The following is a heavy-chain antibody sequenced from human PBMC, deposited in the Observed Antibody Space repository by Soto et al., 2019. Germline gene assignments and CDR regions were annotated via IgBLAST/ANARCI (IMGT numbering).Heavy chain of an antibody. J-gene: IGHJ4*02. CDR1: GGSISSSSYY. Sequence: SETLSLTCTVSGGSISSSSYYWGWIRQPPGKGLEWIGSIYYSGSTYYNPSLKSRVTISVDTSKNQFSLKLSSVTAADTAVYYCVSYCGGDCYIPGIDWDWGQGTLVTVSS. D-gene: IGHD2-21*02. CDR3: VSYCGGDCYIPGIDWD. V-gene: IGHV4-39*01. CDR2: IYYSGST.